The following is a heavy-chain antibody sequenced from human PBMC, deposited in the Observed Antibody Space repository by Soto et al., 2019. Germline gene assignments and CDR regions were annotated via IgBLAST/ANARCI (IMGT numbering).Heavy chain of an antibody. J-gene: IGHJ6*02. D-gene: IGHD6-13*01. CDR3: ARGYSGYSEGLDGVRDV. CDR2: IIPILGTA. Sequence: VKDYCKASGGTFSSYAISWERQDPGQGLELMGGIIPILGTANYEQKFQGRVTITADESTSTAYMELSSLRSEDTAVYYCARGYSGYSEGLDGVRDVWGQGTTVTVSS. CDR1: GGTFSSYA. V-gene: IGHV1-69*13.